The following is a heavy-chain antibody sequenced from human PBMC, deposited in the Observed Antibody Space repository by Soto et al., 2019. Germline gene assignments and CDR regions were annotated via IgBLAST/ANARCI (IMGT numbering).Heavy chain of an antibody. Sequence: ASVKVSCKASGYNFIAYYMHWLRQAPGKGLEWMGGLNPDSGGTNYAQKFQGRVTMTRDTSISTAYMELSRLRADDTAVYYCATETLEWGGTYIHDTSGPPFDNWGKGTRVTVSS. D-gene: IGHD3-22*01. CDR3: ATETLEWGGTYIHDTSGPPFDN. CDR2: LNPDSGGT. V-gene: IGHV1-2*02. J-gene: IGHJ4*02. CDR1: GYNFIAYY.